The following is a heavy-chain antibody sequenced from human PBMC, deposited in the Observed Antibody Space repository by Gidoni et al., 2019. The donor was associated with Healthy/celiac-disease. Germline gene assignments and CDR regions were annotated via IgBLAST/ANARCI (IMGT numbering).Heavy chain of an antibody. CDR2: ISAYNGNT. J-gene: IGHJ6*02. D-gene: IGHD3-3*01. Sequence: QVQLVQSGAEVKKPGASGKVSCKASGYTFTSYGISWVRQAPGQGLEWMGGISAYNGNTNYAQKLQGRVTMTTDTSTSTAYMELRSLRSDDTAVYYCARVEDFWSGSTPNYGMDVWGQGTTVTVSS. CDR3: ARVEDFWSGSTPNYGMDV. CDR1: GYTFTSYG. V-gene: IGHV1-18*04.